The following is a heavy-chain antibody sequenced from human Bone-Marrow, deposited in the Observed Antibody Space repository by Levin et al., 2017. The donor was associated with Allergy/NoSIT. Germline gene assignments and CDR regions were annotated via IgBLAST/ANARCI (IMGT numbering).Heavy chain of an antibody. Sequence: GGSLRLSCAASGFSISDYNMHWVRQAPGKGLECVSFISGSGATIHYAESVKGRFTISRDSAKNSLDLQMNSLGAEDTAVYYCGRGLGISHWGQGTLVTVSS. CDR2: ISGSGATI. D-gene: IGHD2-15*01. V-gene: IGHV3-48*04. CDR1: GFSISDYN. J-gene: IGHJ4*02. CDR3: GRGLGISH.